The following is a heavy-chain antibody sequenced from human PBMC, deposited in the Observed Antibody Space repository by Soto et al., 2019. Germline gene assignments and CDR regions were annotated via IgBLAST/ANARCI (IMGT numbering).Heavy chain of an antibody. CDR3: AKYCSSDVCFDY. Sequence: GWTLRLACAASGFTFISCSMNWVRQAPGKGLDWVSFISGSGDTKYYADSVKGRFTISRDNAKNSLYLQMSSLRDEDTAVYYCAKYCSSDVCFDYWGQGTLVTVCS. V-gene: IGHV3-48*02. J-gene: IGHJ4*02. CDR1: GFTFISCS. D-gene: IGHD2-8*02. CDR2: ISGSGDTK.